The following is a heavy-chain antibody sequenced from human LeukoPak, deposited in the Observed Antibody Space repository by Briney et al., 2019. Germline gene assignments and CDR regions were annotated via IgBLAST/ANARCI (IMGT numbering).Heavy chain of an antibody. D-gene: IGHD2-21*01. Sequence: GGSLRLSCAASGFTFDDYAMHWVRQAPGKGLEWVSGISWNSGSIGYADSVKGRFTISRDNAKNSLYLQMNTLRAEDTASYYCAKAPSRLAYVMDVWGQGTTVTVSS. CDR1: GFTFDDYA. CDR3: AKAPSRLAYVMDV. CDR2: ISWNSGSI. V-gene: IGHV3-9*01. J-gene: IGHJ6*02.